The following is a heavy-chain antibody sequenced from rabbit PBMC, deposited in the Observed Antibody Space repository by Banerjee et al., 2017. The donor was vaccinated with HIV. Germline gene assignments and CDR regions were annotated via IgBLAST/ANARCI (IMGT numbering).Heavy chain of an antibody. CDR2: IYAGSSGNT. Sequence: EWIACIYAGSSGNTYYASWAKGRFTISKTSSTTVTLQMTSLTAADTATYFCARDLAGVIGWGLWGPG. CDR3: ARDLAGVIGWGL. V-gene: IGHV1S40*01. D-gene: IGHD4-1*01. J-gene: IGHJ4*01.